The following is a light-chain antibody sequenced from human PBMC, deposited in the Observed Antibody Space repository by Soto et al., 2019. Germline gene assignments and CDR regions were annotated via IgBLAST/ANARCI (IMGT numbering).Light chain of an antibody. J-gene: IGKJ1*01. CDR3: MQGTHWPPT. CDR1: QSLVYSDGNAY. V-gene: IGKV2-30*01. CDR2: KAS. Sequence: DVVMTQSPLSLPVTLGQPASISCRSSQSLVYSDGNAYLNWFQQRPGQSPRRLIYKASNRDSGVPARFSGSGSGKDFTLQINRVEAEDVGIYYCMQGTHWPPTFGRGTRVEIK.